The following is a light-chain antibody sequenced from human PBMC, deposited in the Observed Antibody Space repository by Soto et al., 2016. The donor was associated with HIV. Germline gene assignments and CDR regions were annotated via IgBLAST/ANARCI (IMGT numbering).Light chain of an antibody. J-gene: IGLJ2*01. Sequence: SYELIQAPSVSVSPGQTVSITCSGDKLGEKYACWYQQRPGQSPVLVIYQDSKRPSGIPERFSGSNSGNTATLTISGTQAMDEADYYCQAWDSSTAVFGGGTKLAVL. CDR2: QDS. V-gene: IGLV3-1*01. CDR3: QAWDSSTAV. CDR1: KLGEKY.